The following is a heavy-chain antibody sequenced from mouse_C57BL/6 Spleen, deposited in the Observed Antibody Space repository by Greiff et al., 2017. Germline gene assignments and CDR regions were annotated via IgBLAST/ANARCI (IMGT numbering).Heavy chain of an antibody. CDR2: INYDGSST. J-gene: IGHJ3*01. Sequence: EVMLVESEGGLVQPGSSMKLSCTASGFTFSDYYMAWVRQVPEKGLEWVANINYDGSSTYYLDSLKSRFIISRDNAKNILYLQMSSLKSEDTATYYCARDAGNYGFAYWGQGTLVTVSA. V-gene: IGHV5-16*01. CDR1: GFTFSDYY. CDR3: ARDAGNYGFAY. D-gene: IGHD2-1*01.